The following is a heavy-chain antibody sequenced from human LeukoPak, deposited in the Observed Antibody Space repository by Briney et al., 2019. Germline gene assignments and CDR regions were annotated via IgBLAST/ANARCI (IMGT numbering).Heavy chain of an antibody. Sequence: SETLPLTCTVSGGSISSSSYYWGWIRQPPGKGLEWIGSIYYSGSTYYNPSLKSRVTISVDTSKNQFSLKLSSVTAADTAVYYCARVAAAGTIFDYWGQGTLVTVSS. CDR3: ARVAAAGTIFDY. CDR2: IYYSGST. V-gene: IGHV4-39*07. CDR1: GGSISSSSYY. J-gene: IGHJ4*02. D-gene: IGHD6-13*01.